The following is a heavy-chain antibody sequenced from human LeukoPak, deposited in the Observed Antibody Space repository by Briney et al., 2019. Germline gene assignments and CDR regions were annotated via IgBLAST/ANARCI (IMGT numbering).Heavy chain of an antibody. V-gene: IGHV1-46*01. CDR1: GYTFTSYY. CDR2: INPSGGST. J-gene: IGHJ3*02. Sequence: AASVKVSCKASGYTFTSYYMHWVRQAPGQGLEWMGVINPSGGSTSYAQKFQGRVTMTRDTSTSTVYLELSSLRSEDTAVYYCARATLHDSSALAAFDIWGQGTMATVSS. D-gene: IGHD3-22*01. CDR3: ARATLHDSSALAAFDI.